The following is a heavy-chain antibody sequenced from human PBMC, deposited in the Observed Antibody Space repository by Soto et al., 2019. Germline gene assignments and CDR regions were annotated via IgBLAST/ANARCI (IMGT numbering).Heavy chain of an antibody. CDR3: ARARLRLGELSLLGYFDY. CDR1: GFTFSRHT. V-gene: IGHV3-30*04. D-gene: IGHD3-16*02. J-gene: IGHJ4*02. Sequence: QVQLEESGGGVVQPGRSLRLSCAASGFTFSRHTMHWVRQAPGKGLEWVASISYDGSNKYYADSVKGRFTISRDNSKNTLSVQMDSLRAEDTAVYYCARARLRLGELSLLGYFDYWGQATLVTVSS. CDR2: ISYDGSNK.